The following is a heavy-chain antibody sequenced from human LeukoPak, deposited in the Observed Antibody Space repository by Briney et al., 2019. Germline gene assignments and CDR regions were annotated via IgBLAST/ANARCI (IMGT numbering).Heavy chain of an antibody. CDR2: ISSSGSTI. V-gene: IGHV3-48*04. Sequence: PWGSLRLSCAASGFTFSSYGMSWVRQAPGKGLEWVSYISSSGSTIYYADSVKGRFTISRDNAKNSLYLQMNSLRAEDTAVYYCAELGITMIGGVWGKGATVTISS. CDR3: AELGITMIGGV. J-gene: IGHJ6*04. CDR1: GFTFSSYG. D-gene: IGHD3-10*02.